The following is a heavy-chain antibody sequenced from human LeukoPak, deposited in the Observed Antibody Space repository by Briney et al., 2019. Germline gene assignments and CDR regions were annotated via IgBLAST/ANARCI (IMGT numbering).Heavy chain of an antibody. D-gene: IGHD3-10*01. CDR2: TYYRSKWFS. CDR3: ARMVGLVSDY. V-gene: IGHV6-1*01. CDR1: GDSVSSNSAA. J-gene: IGHJ4*02. Sequence: SQTLSLTCAISGDSVSSNSAAWNWIRQSPSRGLEWLGRTYYRSKWFSYYAASVRSRITINPDTSKNHFSLQLKSVTPEDTAVYYCARMVGLVSDYWGQGTRVTVSS.